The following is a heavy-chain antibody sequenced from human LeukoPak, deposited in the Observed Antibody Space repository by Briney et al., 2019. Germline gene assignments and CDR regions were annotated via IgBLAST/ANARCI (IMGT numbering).Heavy chain of an antibody. CDR2: IWYDGSNK. V-gene: IGHV3-33*06. J-gene: IGHJ6*03. CDR3: AKESIAAAYYYYMDV. CDR1: GFTFSSYG. Sequence: GRSLRLSCAASGFTFSSYGMHWVRQAPGKGLEWVAVIWYDGSNKYYADSVKGRFTISRDNSKNTLYLQMNSLRAEDTAVYYCAKESIAAAYYYYMDVWGKGTTVTVSS. D-gene: IGHD6-13*01.